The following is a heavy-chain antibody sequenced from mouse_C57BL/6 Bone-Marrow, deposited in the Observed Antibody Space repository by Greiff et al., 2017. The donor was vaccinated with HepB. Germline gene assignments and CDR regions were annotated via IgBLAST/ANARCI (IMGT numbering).Heavy chain of an antibody. CDR1: GFTFSSYA. Sequence: EVMLVESGGGLVKPGGSLKLSCAASGFTFSSYAMSWVRQTPEKRLEWVATISDGGSYTYYPDNVKGRFTISRDNAKNNLYLQMSHLKSEDTAMYYCARDTYYGSIYWYFDVWGTGTTVTVSS. CDR2: ISDGGSYT. D-gene: IGHD1-1*01. V-gene: IGHV5-4*01. J-gene: IGHJ1*03. CDR3: ARDTYYGSIYWYFDV.